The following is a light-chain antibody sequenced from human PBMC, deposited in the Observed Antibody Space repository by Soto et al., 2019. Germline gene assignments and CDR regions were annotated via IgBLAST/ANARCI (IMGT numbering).Light chain of an antibody. V-gene: IGLV2-14*01. Sequence: QSALTQPASVSGSPGQSISISCTGTSSDIGSYNYVSWYQQQPGKAPKLMICDVSNRPSGVSDRFSGSKSGNTASLTISGLQAEDEADYYCCSYTRSTTPYVFGSGTKLTVL. CDR3: CSYTRSTTPYV. CDR2: DVS. CDR1: SSDIGSYNY. J-gene: IGLJ1*01.